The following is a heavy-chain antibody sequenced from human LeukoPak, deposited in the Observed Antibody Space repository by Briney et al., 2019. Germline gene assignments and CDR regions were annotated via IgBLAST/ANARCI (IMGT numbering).Heavy chain of an antibody. CDR3: AKDPLRGWELPFFDY. V-gene: IGHV3-9*01. D-gene: IGHD1-26*01. J-gene: IGHJ4*02. CDR1: GFTFDDYA. Sequence: GRSLRLSCAASGFTFDDYAMHWVRQAPGKGLEWVSGISWNSGSIGYADSVKGRFTISRDNAKNSLYLQMNSLRAEDTALYYCAKDPLRGWELPFFDYWGQGTLVTVSS. CDR2: ISWNSGSI.